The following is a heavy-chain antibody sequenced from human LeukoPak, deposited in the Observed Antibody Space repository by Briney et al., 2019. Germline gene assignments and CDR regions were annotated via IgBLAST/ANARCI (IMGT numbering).Heavy chain of an antibody. D-gene: IGHD3-22*01. CDR1: GGTFSSYA. Sequence: ASVKVSCKASGGTFSSYAISWVRQAPGQGLEWMGWISAYNGNTNYAQKLQGRVTMTTDTSTSTAYMELRSLRSDDTAVYYCASGSGDYYDSSGYPYYYGMDVWGQGTTVTVSS. CDR2: ISAYNGNT. V-gene: IGHV1-18*01. CDR3: ASGSGDYYDSSGYPYYYGMDV. J-gene: IGHJ6*02.